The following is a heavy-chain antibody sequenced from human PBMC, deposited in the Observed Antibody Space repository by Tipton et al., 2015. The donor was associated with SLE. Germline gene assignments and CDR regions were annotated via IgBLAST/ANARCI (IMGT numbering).Heavy chain of an antibody. CDR2: ISYDGSNK. CDR3: ARGGAAAGLDY. CDR1: GFTFSSYA. D-gene: IGHD6-13*01. J-gene: IGHJ4*02. Sequence: LSLTCAASGFTFSSYAMHWVRQAPGKGLEWVAVISYDGSNKYYADSVKGRFTISRDNSENTLYLQMNSLRAEDTAVYYCARGGAAAGLDYWGQGTLVTVSS. V-gene: IGHV3-30*04.